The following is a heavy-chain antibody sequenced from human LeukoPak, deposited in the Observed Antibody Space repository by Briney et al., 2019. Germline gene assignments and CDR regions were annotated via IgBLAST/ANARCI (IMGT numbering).Heavy chain of an antibody. D-gene: IGHD4-23*01. CDR2: INHTGGT. Sequence: SETLSLTCAVYGGSFSDDYWSWIRQSPGEGLEWIGEINHTGGTNYNPSLKSRGTISQDRSKDQFFLKLYFVTAADTALYFCARGRWDVRFQHWGQGTLVTVSS. V-gene: IGHV4-34*01. CDR1: GGSFSDDY. CDR3: ARGRWDVRFQH. J-gene: IGHJ1*01.